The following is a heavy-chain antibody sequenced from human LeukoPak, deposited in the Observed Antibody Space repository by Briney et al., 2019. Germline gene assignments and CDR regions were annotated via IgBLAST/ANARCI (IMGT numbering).Heavy chain of an antibody. Sequence: GVSLRLSCAASGFTLSSYWMSWVRQAPGKGLEWVANIKQDGSEKYYVDSVKGRFTISRDNPKNSLYLQMNSLRAEDTAVYYCARDWGSDAFDIWGQGTMVTVSS. V-gene: IGHV3-7*04. J-gene: IGHJ3*02. D-gene: IGHD3-16*01. CDR1: GFTLSSYW. CDR2: IKQDGSEK. CDR3: ARDWGSDAFDI.